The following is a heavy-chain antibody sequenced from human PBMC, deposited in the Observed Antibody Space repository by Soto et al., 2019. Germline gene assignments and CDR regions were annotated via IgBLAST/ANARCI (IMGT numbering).Heavy chain of an antibody. V-gene: IGHV4-34*01. D-gene: IGHD2-2*01. CDR2: VHHSGTT. Sequence: WTWIRQSPENGLEWIGEVHHSGTTYYNPSLKTRVTISVHTPKNQFSLKLSSVTAADTAVYYCARGIGYCSSINCYSSRRLRFDSWGQGTLVTVSS. CDR3: ARGIGYCSSINCYSSRRLRFDS. J-gene: IGHJ4*02.